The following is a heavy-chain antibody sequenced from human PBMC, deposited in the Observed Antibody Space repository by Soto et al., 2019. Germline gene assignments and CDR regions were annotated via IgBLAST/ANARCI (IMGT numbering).Heavy chain of an antibody. J-gene: IGHJ6*02. CDR2: ISGSGDST. Sequence: GGSLRLSCAASGFTFSSYAMSWIRQAPGKGLEWVSSISGSGDSTYYADSVKGRFSTSRDNAKNTLYLQMRSLRAEDTAVYYCAKNKAWTIFYGMDVWGQGTTVTVSS. D-gene: IGHD3-3*01. CDR3: AKNKAWTIFYGMDV. CDR1: GFTFSSYA. V-gene: IGHV3-23*01.